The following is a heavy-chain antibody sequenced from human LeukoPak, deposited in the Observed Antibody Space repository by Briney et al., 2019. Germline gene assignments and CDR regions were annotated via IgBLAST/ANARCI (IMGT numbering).Heavy chain of an antibody. J-gene: IGHJ4*02. CDR3: AREGDLGHQWLVRYFDY. V-gene: IGHV1-2*06. CDR1: GYTFTGYY. D-gene: IGHD6-19*01. Sequence: ASVKVSCKASGYTFTGYYMHWVRQAPGQGLEWMGRINPNSSGTNYAQKFQGRVTMTRDTSISTAYMELSRLRSDDTAVYYCAREGDLGHQWLVRYFDYWGQGTLVTVSS. CDR2: INPNSSGT.